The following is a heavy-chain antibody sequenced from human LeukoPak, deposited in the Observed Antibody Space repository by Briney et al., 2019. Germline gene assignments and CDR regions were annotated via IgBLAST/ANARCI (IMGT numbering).Heavy chain of an antibody. CDR2: INPNSGGT. Sequence: WASVKVSCKASGYTFTGYYMHWVRQAPGQGLEWMGWINPNSGGTNYAQKFQGRVTMTRDTSISTAYMELSRQRSDDTAVYYCARETCSGGSCYSWYRTNPYGMDVWGQGTTVTVSS. CDR1: GYTFTGYY. D-gene: IGHD2-15*01. J-gene: IGHJ6*02. V-gene: IGHV1-2*02. CDR3: ARETCSGGSCYSWYRTNPYGMDV.